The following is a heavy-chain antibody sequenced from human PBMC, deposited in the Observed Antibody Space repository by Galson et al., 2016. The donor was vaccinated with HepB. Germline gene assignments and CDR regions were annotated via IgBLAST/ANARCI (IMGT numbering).Heavy chain of an antibody. J-gene: IGHJ3*02. Sequence: SLRLSCATSGFTFDDYAMHWVRQSPGKGLEWVSGISWDSRSIDYVDSVKGRFTISRDTAKHSLDLQMSGLRAEDTAVYYCARGGYVLDIWGQGTMVTVSS. CDR3: ARGGYVLDI. V-gene: IGHV3-9*01. D-gene: IGHD3-10*02. CDR1: GFTFDDYA. CDR2: ISWDSRSI.